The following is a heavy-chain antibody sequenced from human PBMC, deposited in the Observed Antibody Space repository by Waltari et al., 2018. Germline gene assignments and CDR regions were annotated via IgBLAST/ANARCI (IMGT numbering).Heavy chain of an antibody. V-gene: IGHV1-2*04. D-gene: IGHD6-6*01. J-gene: IGHJ6*02. CDR1: QYTFTDYY. Sequence: QMQLVQSGAEVKKSGASVRVSCKASQYTFTDYYINWMRQAPGQGLEWMGWIDPKNGGANYAQKFQGSVTMTRETATSTVYMELSRLTPGDTAVYYCARSSSVYGLDVWGQGTTVSVSS. CDR2: IDPKNGGA. CDR3: ARSSSVYGLDV.